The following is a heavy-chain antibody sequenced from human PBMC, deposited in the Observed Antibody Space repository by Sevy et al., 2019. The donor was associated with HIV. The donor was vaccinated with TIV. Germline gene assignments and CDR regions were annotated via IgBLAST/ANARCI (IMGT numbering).Heavy chain of an antibody. V-gene: IGHV4-59*13. Sequence: ETLSLTCTVSAASISSYFWSWIRQPPGKGLEWIGYIYYSGSTNYNPSLQSRVTISVDTSKNQFSLKLSSVTAADTAVYYCVTDVGSGEFGYYFDYWGQGTLVTVSS. J-gene: IGHJ4*02. CDR1: AASISSYF. CDR3: VTDVGSGEFGYYFDY. CDR2: IYYSGST. D-gene: IGHD3-16*01.